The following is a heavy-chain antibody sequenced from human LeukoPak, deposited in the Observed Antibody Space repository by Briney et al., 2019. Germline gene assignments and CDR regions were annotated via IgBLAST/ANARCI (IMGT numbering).Heavy chain of an antibody. J-gene: IGHJ6*04. D-gene: IGHD3-10*01. V-gene: IGHV1-69*06. CDR1: GGTFSSYA. Sequence: SVKVSCKASGGTFSSYAISWVRQAPGQVLEWMGGIIPIFGTANYAQKFQGRVTITADKSTSTAYMELSSLRSEDTAVYYCARDQGVPPQAWFGELSATPPYYGMDVWGKGTTVTVSS. CDR2: IIPIFGTA. CDR3: ARDQGVPPQAWFGELSATPPYYGMDV.